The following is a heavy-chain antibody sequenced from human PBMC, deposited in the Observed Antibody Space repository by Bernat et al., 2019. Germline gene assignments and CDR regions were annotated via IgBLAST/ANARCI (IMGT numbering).Heavy chain of an antibody. Sequence: QVQLVESGGGVVQPGRSLRLSCAASGFTFSSYGMHWVRQAPGKGLVWVAVISYDGSIKYYADSVKGRFTISRDNSKNTLYLQMNSLGAEDTAVYYCAKSADIVASYDAFDIWGQGTIVTVSS. D-gene: IGHD5-12*01. J-gene: IGHJ3*02. CDR2: ISYDGSIK. V-gene: IGHV3-30*18. CDR1: GFTFSSYG. CDR3: AKSADIVASYDAFDI.